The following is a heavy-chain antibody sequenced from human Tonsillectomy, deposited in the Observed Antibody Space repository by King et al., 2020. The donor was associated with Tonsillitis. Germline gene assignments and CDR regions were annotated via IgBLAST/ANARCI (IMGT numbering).Heavy chain of an antibody. V-gene: IGHV5-51*01. CDR3: ARHGWIVGATTGYYYYGMDV. D-gene: IGHD1-26*01. J-gene: IGHJ6*02. CDR2: IYPGDSDT. CDR1: GYSFTSYW. Sequence: VQLVQSGAEVKKPGESLKISCKGSGYSFTSYWIGWVRQMPGKGLEWMGIIYPGDSDTRYSPSFQGQVTISADKSISTAYLQWSSLKASDTAMYYCARHGWIVGATTGYYYYGMDVWGQGTTVTVSS.